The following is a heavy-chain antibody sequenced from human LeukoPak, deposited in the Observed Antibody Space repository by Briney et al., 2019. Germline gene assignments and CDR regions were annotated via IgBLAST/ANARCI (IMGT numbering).Heavy chain of an antibody. CDR2: IYSGGNT. Sequence: GGSLRLSCAPSGFTFSSNHMSWVRQAPGKGLEWVSVIYSGGNTYYADSVKGRFTVSRDNSKNTLYLQMNSLRAEDTAVYYCVRDLTWGQGTLVTVSS. J-gene: IGHJ5*02. CDR3: VRDLT. V-gene: IGHV3-53*01. CDR1: GFTFSSNH.